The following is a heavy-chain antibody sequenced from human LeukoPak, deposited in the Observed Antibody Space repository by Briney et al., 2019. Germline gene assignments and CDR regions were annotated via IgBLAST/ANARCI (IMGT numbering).Heavy chain of an antibody. Sequence: SVKVSCKASGGTFSSYAISWVRQAPGQGLEWMGGIIPIFGTANYAQKFQGRVTITTDESTSTAYMELSSLRSEDTAVYYCARDVRYYGSGSYDDYWGQGTLVTVCS. D-gene: IGHD3-10*01. CDR3: ARDVRYYGSGSYDDY. V-gene: IGHV1-69*05. CDR2: IIPIFGTA. J-gene: IGHJ4*02. CDR1: GGTFSSYA.